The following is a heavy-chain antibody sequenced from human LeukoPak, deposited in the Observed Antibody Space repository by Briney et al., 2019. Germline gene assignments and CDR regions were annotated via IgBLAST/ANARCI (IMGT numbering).Heavy chain of an antibody. Sequence: GGSLRLSCAASGFTVSSNYMSWVRQAPGKGLEWVSVIYSGGSTYYADSVKGRFTISRDNSKNTLYLQMNSLRAEDTAVYYCARGSMVDTAMVAYYYGMDVWGQGTTVTVSS. CDR3: ARGSMVDTAMVAYYYGMDV. CDR2: IYSGGST. CDR1: GFTVSSNY. D-gene: IGHD5-18*01. J-gene: IGHJ6*02. V-gene: IGHV3-53*01.